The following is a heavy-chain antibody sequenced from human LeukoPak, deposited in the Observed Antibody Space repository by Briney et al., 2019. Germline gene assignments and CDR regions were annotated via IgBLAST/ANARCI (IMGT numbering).Heavy chain of an antibody. CDR3: ARTQFVVVPAAMSVYFDY. CDR2: IYYSGST. D-gene: IGHD2-2*01. CDR1: GGSISSGGYY. Sequence: KASETLSLTCTVSGGSISSGGYYWSWIRQHPGKGLEWIGYIYYSGSTYYNPSLKSRVTTSVDTSKNQFSLKLSSVTAADTAVYYCARTQFVVVPAAMSVYFDYWGQGTLVTVSS. J-gene: IGHJ4*02. V-gene: IGHV4-31*03.